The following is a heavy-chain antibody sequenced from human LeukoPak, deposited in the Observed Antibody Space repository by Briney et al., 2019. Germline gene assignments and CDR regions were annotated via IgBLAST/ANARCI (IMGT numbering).Heavy chain of an antibody. J-gene: IGHJ4*02. V-gene: IGHV3-23*01. CDR3: AKSGRGYGGNSLRFDY. CDR1: GFTFSSYG. Sequence: PGGSLRLSCAASGFTFSSYGMSWVRQAPGKGLEWVSAISGSGGSTYYADSVKGRFTTSRDNSNNTLYLQMNSLRAEDTAVYYCAKSGRGYGGNSLRFDYWGQGTLVTVSS. D-gene: IGHD4-23*01. CDR2: ISGSGGST.